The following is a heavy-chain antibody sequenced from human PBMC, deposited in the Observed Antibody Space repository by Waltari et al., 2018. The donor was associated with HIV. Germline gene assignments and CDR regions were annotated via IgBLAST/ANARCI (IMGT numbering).Heavy chain of an antibody. V-gene: IGHV1-2*02. CDR2: INPNSGGT. CDR1: GYTFTGYY. D-gene: IGHD6-19*01. J-gene: IGHJ3*02. Sequence: QVQLVQSGAEVKKPGASVTVSCKASGYTFTGYYIHWVRQAPGQGLEWMGWINPNSGGTNYAQKFQGRVTMTRDTSISTAYMELSRLRSDDTAVYYCARDWQQWLVRGGAFDIWGQGTMVTVSS. CDR3: ARDWQQWLVRGGAFDI.